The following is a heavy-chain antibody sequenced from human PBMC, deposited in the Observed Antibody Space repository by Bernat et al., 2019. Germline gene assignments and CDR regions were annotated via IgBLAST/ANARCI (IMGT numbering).Heavy chain of an antibody. V-gene: IGHV4-59*08. D-gene: IGHD3-22*01. CDR2: IYYSGST. CDR1: GGSISSYY. CDR3: ARHGVGYYDIRGRGYFDY. Sequence: QVQLQESGPGLVKPSETLSLTCTVSGGSISSYYWSWIRQPPGTGLEWIGYIYYSGSTNYNPSLKSRVTISVATYKNQFSLQLTSVTAADTAVYYCARHGVGYYDIRGRGYFDYWGQGTLVTVSS. J-gene: IGHJ4*02.